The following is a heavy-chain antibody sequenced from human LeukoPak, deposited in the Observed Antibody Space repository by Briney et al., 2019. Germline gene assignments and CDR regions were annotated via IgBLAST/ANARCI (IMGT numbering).Heavy chain of an antibody. D-gene: IGHD5-24*01. CDR1: GYTFTSYA. Sequence: GASVKVSCKASGYTFTSYAIHWLRQAPGQGLEWMGWITPSGGTNYPQKFQGRVAITWDTSITTAYMDLSRLTSADTAVYYCARDRYGDGFAHLDYWGQGALVTVSS. CDR2: ITPSGGT. V-gene: IGHV1-2*02. J-gene: IGHJ4*02. CDR3: ARDRYGDGFAHLDY.